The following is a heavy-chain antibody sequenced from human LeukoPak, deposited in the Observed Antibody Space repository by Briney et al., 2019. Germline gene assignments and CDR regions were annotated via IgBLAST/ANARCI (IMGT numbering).Heavy chain of an antibody. J-gene: IGHJ4*02. CDR2: IYYSGST. Sequence: PSETLSLTCTVSGGSISSSSYSWGWIRQPPGKGLEWIGSIYYSGSTYYNPSLKSRVTISVDTSKNQFSLKLSSVTAADTAVYYCARRGRSIAVAGFDYWGQGTLVTVSS. CDR1: GGSISSSSYS. D-gene: IGHD6-19*01. CDR3: ARRGRSIAVAGFDY. V-gene: IGHV4-39*01.